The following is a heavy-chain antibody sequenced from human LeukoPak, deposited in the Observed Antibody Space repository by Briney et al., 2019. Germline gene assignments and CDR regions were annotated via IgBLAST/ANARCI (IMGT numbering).Heavy chain of an antibody. J-gene: IGHJ4*02. CDR1: GRTFPEYY. V-gene: IGHV1-2*02. D-gene: IGHD5-12*01. CDR2: INPNSGGT. Sequence: ASVKVSCKASGRTFPEYYIHWVRQAPGQGLEWMGWINPNSGGTNYAQKFQGRITMTGDTSSRTAYMELSRLRSYDTAVYYCARDPDSGYGPWGQGTLVTVSS. CDR3: ARDPDSGYGP.